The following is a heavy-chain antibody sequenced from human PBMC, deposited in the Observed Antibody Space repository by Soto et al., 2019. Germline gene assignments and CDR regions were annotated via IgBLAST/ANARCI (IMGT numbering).Heavy chain of an antibody. CDR2: INPDSGAT. CDR1: GYSFTGYY. CDR3: ARGDYGTGGYPFPYFDY. J-gene: IGHJ4*02. D-gene: IGHD2-8*02. Sequence: HEHLVQSGAEVKRPGASLKVSCKASGYSFTGYYIHWVRQAPGQGLEWMGWINPDSGATNYAQNSPGRVTLTSDTSISTAAMDLTSLTSDDTAVYYLARGDYGTGGYPFPYFDYWGQGTLVIVSS. V-gene: IGHV1-2*02.